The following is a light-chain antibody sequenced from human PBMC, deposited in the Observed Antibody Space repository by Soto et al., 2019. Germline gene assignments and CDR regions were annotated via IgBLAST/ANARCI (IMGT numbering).Light chain of an antibody. CDR2: EDD. J-gene: IGLJ2*01. CDR1: GGCVASNY. V-gene: IGLV6-57*02. Sequence: NFMLTQPHSVSQSPGKTVTISCTGSGGCVASNYVQLYQQRPGSAPTTVIYEDDQRPSGVPARFSGSIDSSSNSASLTISGLKTADEADYYCQFYDNNNPVEFGGGTKVTVL. CDR3: QFYDNNNPVE.